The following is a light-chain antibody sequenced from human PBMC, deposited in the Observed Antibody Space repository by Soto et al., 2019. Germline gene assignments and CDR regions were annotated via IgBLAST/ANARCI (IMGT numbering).Light chain of an antibody. V-gene: IGKV3-20*01. CDR2: RAS. Sequence: ELVLTQSPGTPSLSPGERATLSCRASQSLSSYLAWYPERPCHAPMLLLYRASGRATGIPDRLRGSGSGTDFKHTISVLRPEDFDKHYCQQYGSLAPNLGGGTKVEI. J-gene: IGKJ4*01. CDR3: QQYGSLAPN. CDR1: QSLSSY.